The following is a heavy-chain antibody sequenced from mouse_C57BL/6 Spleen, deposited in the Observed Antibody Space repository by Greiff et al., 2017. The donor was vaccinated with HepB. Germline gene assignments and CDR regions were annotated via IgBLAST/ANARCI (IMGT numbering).Heavy chain of an antibody. CDR1: GFTFSDYG. V-gene: IGHV5-17*01. CDR3: ASGGNPYAMDY. D-gene: IGHD2-1*01. J-gene: IGHJ4*01. Sequence: EVKLMESGGGLVKPGGSLKLSCAASGFTFSDYGMHWVRQAPEKGLEWVAYISSGSSTIYYADTVKGRFTISRDNAKNTLFLQMTSLRSEDTAMYYCASGGNPYAMDYWGQGTSVTVSS. CDR2: ISSGSSTI.